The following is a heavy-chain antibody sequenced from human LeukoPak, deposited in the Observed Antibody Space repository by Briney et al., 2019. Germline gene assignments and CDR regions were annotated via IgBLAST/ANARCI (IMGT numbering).Heavy chain of an antibody. V-gene: IGHV5-51*01. CDR1: GYSFTSYW. CDR2: IYPGGSDT. Sequence: GESLKLSCKGSGYSFTSYWIGWVRQMPGKGLEWMGIIYPGGSDTRYSPSFQGQVTISADKSISTAYLQWSSLKASDTAMYYCARDVYGSGTHNWFDPWGQGTLVTVSS. CDR3: ARDVYGSGTHNWFDP. D-gene: IGHD3-10*01. J-gene: IGHJ5*02.